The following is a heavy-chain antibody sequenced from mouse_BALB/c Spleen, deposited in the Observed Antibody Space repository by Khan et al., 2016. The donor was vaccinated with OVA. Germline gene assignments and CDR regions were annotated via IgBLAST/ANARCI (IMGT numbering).Heavy chain of an antibody. CDR1: GFSLTSYG. J-gene: IGHJ3*01. CDR2: IWAGGST. Sequence: QVPLKESGPGLVAPSQTLSITCTVSGFSLTSYGVHWVRQPPGKGLEWLGVIWAGGSTNHNSALMSRLSISKDNSKSQVFLKMNSLQTDDTARYYCARAFYYGAWFAYWGQGTLVTVSA. CDR3: ARAFYYGAWFAY. D-gene: IGHD1-1*01. V-gene: IGHV2-9*02.